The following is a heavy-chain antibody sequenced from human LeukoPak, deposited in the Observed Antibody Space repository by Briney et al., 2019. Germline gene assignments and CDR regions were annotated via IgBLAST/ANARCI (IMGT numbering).Heavy chain of an antibody. CDR3: ARDGTTVSDRLDY. J-gene: IGHJ4*02. CDR1: GFTFSSYG. D-gene: IGHD4-17*01. Sequence: SLRLSCAASGFTFSSYGMHWVRQAPGKGLEWVAVIWYDGSNKYYADSVKGRFTISRDNSKNTLYLQMNSLRAEDTAVYYCARDGTTVSDRLDYWGQGTLVTVSS. CDR2: IWYDGSNK. V-gene: IGHV3-33*01.